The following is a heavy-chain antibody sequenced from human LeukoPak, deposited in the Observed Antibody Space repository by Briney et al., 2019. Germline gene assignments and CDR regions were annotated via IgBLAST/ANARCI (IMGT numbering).Heavy chain of an antibody. CDR2: INTDNGNI. V-gene: IGHV1-3*04. D-gene: IGHD4-23*01. CDR1: GYTFTSYA. CDR3: ARDGAGGHFDY. Sequence: ASVKVSCKASGYTFTSYAMYWVRQAPGQRLEWMGWINTDNGNIRYSQKFQGRVTITRDTSASTAYMELSSLRFEDTAVYYCARDGAGGHFDYWGQGTLVTVSS. J-gene: IGHJ4*02.